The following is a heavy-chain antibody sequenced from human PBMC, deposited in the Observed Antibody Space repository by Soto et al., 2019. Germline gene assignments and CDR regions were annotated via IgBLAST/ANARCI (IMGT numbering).Heavy chain of an antibody. Sequence: SETLSLTCTVSGGSISSGDYYWSWIRQHPGKGLEWIGYIYYSGSTNYNPSLKSRVTISVDTSKNQFSLKLSSVTAADTAVYYCARQWGFYFDFWGQGTLVTVSS. V-gene: IGHV4-30-4*08. J-gene: IGHJ4*02. CDR3: ARQWGFYFDF. CDR2: IYYSGST. CDR1: GGSISSGDYY. D-gene: IGHD1-26*01.